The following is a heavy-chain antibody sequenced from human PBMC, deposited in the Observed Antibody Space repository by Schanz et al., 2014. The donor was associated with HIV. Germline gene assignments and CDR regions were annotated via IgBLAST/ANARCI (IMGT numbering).Heavy chain of an antibody. CDR1: GYTFINYD. V-gene: IGHV1-18*01. CDR3: ARDKDYTWATYRFPDS. D-gene: IGHD3-16*02. Sequence: QVQLVQSGAEVKKPGASVKVSCKASGYTFINYDIHWVRQASGQGLEWMGWINTEDGDTQYFHKLQGRVSMTRDSSTNTVHMELRNLRSDDTAIYYCARDKDYTWATYRFPDSWGQGTVVTVSS. CDR2: INTEDGDT. J-gene: IGHJ4*02.